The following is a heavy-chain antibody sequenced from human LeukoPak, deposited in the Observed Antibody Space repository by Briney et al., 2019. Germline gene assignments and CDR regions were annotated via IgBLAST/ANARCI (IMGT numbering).Heavy chain of an antibody. CDR3: ASDKTAQLDNYYYYMDV. Sequence: GGSLRLSCAASGFTFSSSTMNWVRQAPGKGLEWVSSISGGSIYIYYADSVKGRFTISRDNGKNSLYLQMNNLRAEDTAVYYCASDKTAQLDNYYYYMDVWGKGTTVTISS. J-gene: IGHJ6*03. CDR2: ISGGSIYI. V-gene: IGHV3-21*06. D-gene: IGHD6-13*01. CDR1: GFTFSSST.